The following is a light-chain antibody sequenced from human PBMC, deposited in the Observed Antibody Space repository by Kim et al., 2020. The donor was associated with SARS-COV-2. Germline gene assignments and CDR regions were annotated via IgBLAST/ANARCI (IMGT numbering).Light chain of an antibody. CDR3: QQCYNYPRT. Sequence: EIMMTQSPATLSVSPGERATLSCRASQSVSTNLAWYQQKPGQAPRLLIHSASTRATGIPDRFSGSGSGTEFTLTISGLQPEDFAVYFCQQCYNYPRTFGQGTKLEIK. CDR2: SAS. V-gene: IGKV3-15*01. J-gene: IGKJ1*01. CDR1: QSVSTN.